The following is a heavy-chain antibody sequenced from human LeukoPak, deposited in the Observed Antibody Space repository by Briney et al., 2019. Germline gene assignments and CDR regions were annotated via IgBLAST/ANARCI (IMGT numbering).Heavy chain of an antibody. CDR3: ARLEMSTIKDGDF. CDR2: IKQDGSEK. V-gene: IGHV3-7*01. D-gene: IGHD5-24*01. J-gene: IGHJ4*02. Sequence: GGSLRLSCAASVFTFSRYWMSWVRQAPGKGLEWVANIKQDGSEKYYVGSVRGRFTISRDNAKNSLYLQMNSLRAEDTTVYYCARLEMSTIKDGDFWGQGTLVTVSS. CDR1: VFTFSRYW.